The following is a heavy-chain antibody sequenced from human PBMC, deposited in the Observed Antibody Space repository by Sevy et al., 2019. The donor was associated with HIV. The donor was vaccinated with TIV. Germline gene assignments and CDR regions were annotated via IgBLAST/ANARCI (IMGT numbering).Heavy chain of an antibody. CDR1: GASMNIYY. CDR2: IYYSGTT. Sequence: SETLSLTCTVSGASMNIYYWSWIRQPPGKGLEWIGYIYYSGTTNYNPSLKSRLTISIDTSKNQFSLKLSSVTAADTAVYYRARVGFNWNDVDYWGQGTLVTVSS. D-gene: IGHD1-20*01. CDR3: ARVGFNWNDVDY. V-gene: IGHV4-59*01. J-gene: IGHJ4*02.